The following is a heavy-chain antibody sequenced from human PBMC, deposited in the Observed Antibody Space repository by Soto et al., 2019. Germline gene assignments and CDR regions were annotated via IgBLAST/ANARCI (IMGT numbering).Heavy chain of an antibody. J-gene: IGHJ6*02. D-gene: IGHD6-13*01. CDR2: IYPGDSDT. CDR3: ARTSAAGKYYYGMDV. V-gene: IGHV5-51*01. CDR1: GYSFTSYW. Sequence: GESLQISRKGSGYSFTSYWIGWVPQMPGKGLEWMGIIYPGDSDTRYSPSFQGQVTISADKSISTAYLQWSSLKASDTAMYYCARTSAAGKYYYGMDVWGQGTTVTVSS.